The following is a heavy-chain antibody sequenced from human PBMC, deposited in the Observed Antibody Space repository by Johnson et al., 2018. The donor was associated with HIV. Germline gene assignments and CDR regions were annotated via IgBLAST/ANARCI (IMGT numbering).Heavy chain of an antibody. J-gene: IGHJ3*02. Sequence: QVQLVESGGGVVQPGGSLRLSCAASGFTFSNYAMHGVRQAPGKGLEWVAFIRYDGSNKYYADSVKGRCTISRDNSKNTLYLQMKSLRAEDTAVYYCAKGRSGTTASIDAFDIWGQGTMVTVSS. CDR1: GFTFSNYA. V-gene: IGHV3-30*02. CDR3: AKGRSGTTASIDAFDI. D-gene: IGHD1-7*01. CDR2: IRYDGSNK.